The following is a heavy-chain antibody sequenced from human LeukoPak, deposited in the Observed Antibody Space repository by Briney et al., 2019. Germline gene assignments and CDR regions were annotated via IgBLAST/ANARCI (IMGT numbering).Heavy chain of an antibody. CDR1: GFTFSSYS. Sequence: PGGSLRLSCAASGFTFSSYSMNWVRQAPGKGLEWVSSISSSSSYIYYADSVKGRFTISRDNAKNSLYLQMNSLRAEDTAVYYCARDYNRGSYAFDIWGQGTMVTVSS. V-gene: IGHV3-21*01. CDR3: ARDYNRGSYAFDI. J-gene: IGHJ3*02. CDR2: ISSSSSYI. D-gene: IGHD1-26*01.